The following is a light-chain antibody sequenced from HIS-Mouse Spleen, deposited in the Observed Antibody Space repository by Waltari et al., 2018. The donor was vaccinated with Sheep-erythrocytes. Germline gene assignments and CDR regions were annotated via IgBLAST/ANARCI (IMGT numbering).Light chain of an antibody. J-gene: IGLJ1*01. CDR3: CSYAGSYNHV. Sequence: QSALTQPRSVSGSPGQSVTISCTGTSSDVGGYNSVSWYQQHPGKAPKLMIYDASKRPSGVPERFSGCKSGNTASLTSSGLQAEDEADYYCCSYAGSYNHVFATGTKVTVL. CDR1: SSDVGGYNS. V-gene: IGLV2-11*01. CDR2: DAS.